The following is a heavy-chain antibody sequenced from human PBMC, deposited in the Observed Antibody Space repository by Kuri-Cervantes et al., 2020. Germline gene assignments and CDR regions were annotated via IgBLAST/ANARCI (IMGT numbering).Heavy chain of an antibody. CDR3: ARLQKTMVRGERGRSSVYYYYYGMDV. Sequence: GESLKISCAASGFTFSSYRMSWVRQAPGKGLEWVANIKQDGSEKYYVDSVKGRFTISRDNAKNSLYLQMNSLRAEDTAVYYCARLQKTMVRGERGRSSVYYYYYGMDVWGQGTTVTVSS. D-gene: IGHD3-10*01. CDR1: GFTFSSYR. CDR2: IKQDGSEK. V-gene: IGHV3-7*01. J-gene: IGHJ6*02.